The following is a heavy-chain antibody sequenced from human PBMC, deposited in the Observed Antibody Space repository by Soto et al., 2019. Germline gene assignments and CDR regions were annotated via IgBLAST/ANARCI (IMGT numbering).Heavy chain of an antibody. CDR1: GGTTSSYA. V-gene: IGHV1-69*13. J-gene: IGHJ4*01. CDR2: IITIFVTE. D-gene: IGHD3-22*01. Sequence: ASVKLSCKASGGTTSSYAISWVRQATGQGLEKMGGIITIFVTENYSQKFQGRVTITASESTSTSYMELSSLTSENTVVYYCARAQRITMIVVDSYYFVYLGQGTLVTVSS. CDR3: ARAQRITMIVVDSYYFVY.